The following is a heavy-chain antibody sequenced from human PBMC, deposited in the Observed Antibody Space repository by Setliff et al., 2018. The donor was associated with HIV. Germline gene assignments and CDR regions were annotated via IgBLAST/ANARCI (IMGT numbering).Heavy chain of an antibody. CDR1: GGSISSVNW. J-gene: IGHJ4*02. V-gene: IGHV4-4*02. CDR2: IDHSGGT. CDR3: ARNPGGRIPLDH. Sequence: SETLSLTCAVSGGSISSVNWWTWVRQPPGKGLGWIEEIDHSGGTKYNPPLTGRVTMSADKSKHQFSLILTAVTAADTAVYYCARNPGGRIPLDHWGQGTLVTVSS. D-gene: IGHD2-8*02.